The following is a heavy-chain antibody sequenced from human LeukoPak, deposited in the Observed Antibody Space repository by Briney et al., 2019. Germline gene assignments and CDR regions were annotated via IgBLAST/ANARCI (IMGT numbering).Heavy chain of an antibody. V-gene: IGHV3-48*03. D-gene: IGHD3-10*01. CDR3: ARHLSYGSGSYYNFAY. CDR2: ISSSGTTI. J-gene: IGHJ4*02. Sequence: GGSLRLSCAASGFTFSSYEMNWVRQAPGKGLEWVSYISSSGTTIYYADSVKGRFTISSDNAKDSLYLQMNSLRAEDTAVYYCARHLSYGSGSYYNFAYWGQGTLVTVSS. CDR1: GFTFSSYE.